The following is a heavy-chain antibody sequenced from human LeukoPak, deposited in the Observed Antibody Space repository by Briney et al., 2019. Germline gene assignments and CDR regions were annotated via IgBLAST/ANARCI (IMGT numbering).Heavy chain of an antibody. V-gene: IGHV1-46*01. Sequence: EASVKVSCKASGYTFTNYYIHWVRQAPGQGLECMGIINPSGGRTSYAQKFQGRVTMTRDMSTSTVYMELSSLRSEDTAVYYCARYSGNSGRSDYWGQGTLVTVSS. CDR2: INPSGGRT. CDR3: ARYSGNSGRSDY. D-gene: IGHD4-23*01. J-gene: IGHJ4*02. CDR1: GYTFTNYY.